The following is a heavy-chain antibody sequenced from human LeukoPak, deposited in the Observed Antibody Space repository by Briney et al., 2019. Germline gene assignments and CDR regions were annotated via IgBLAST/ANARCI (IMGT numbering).Heavy chain of an antibody. D-gene: IGHD6-13*01. CDR3: ARSGIWQQLVPLAPMDV. Sequence: GSLRLSCAASGFIFSSYSLNWVRQPPGKGLEWIGSIYYSGSTYYNPSLKSRVTISVDTSKNQFSQKLSSVTAADTAVYYCARSGIWQQLVPLAPMDVWGKGTTVTVSS. CDR2: IYYSGST. J-gene: IGHJ6*03. CDR1: GFIFSSYS. V-gene: IGHV4-38-2*01.